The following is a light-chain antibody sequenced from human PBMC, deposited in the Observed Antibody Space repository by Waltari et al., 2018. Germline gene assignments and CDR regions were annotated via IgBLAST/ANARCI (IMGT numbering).Light chain of an antibody. Sequence: DIQMTQSPSSLSASVGDRVTITCRASQSISSYLNWYQQKPGKAPKLLIYAASSLQSGVPSRVSGSGSGTDFTLTISSLQPEDFAPYYCQQSYSTPWTFGQGTKVEIK. CDR2: AAS. CDR3: QQSYSTPWT. J-gene: IGKJ1*01. V-gene: IGKV1-39*01. CDR1: QSISSY.